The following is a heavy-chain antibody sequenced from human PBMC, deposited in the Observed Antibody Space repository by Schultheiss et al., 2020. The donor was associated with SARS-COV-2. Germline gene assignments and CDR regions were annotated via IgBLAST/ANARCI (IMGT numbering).Heavy chain of an antibody. V-gene: IGHV1-46*01. CDR2: IHPSGGST. Sequence: ASVKVSCKASGYTFTSYHIHWVRQAPGQGLEWMGLIHPSGGSTRYAQKFQGRVTMTRDTSTSTVFMQLRSLRSDDTAVYYCARGSSGRDWFDPWGQGTLVTVSS. D-gene: IGHD6-19*01. J-gene: IGHJ5*02. CDR3: ARGSSGRDWFDP. CDR1: GYTFTSYH.